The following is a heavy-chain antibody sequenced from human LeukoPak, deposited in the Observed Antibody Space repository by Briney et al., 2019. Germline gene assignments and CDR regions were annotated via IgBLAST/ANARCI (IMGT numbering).Heavy chain of an antibody. D-gene: IGHD3-10*01. Sequence: PGGSLRLSCAASGFTFSSYAMSWVRQAPGKGLEWVSAISGSGGSTYYADSVKGRFTISRDNSKNTLYLQMNSLRAEDTAVYYCAKGGAYYYGSGSYDFDYWGQGTLVTVSS. CDR2: ISGSGGST. CDR1: GFTFSSYA. V-gene: IGHV3-23*01. J-gene: IGHJ4*02. CDR3: AKGGAYYYGSGSYDFDY.